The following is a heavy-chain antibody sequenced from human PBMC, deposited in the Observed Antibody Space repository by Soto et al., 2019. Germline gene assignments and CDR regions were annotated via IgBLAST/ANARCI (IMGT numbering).Heavy chain of an antibody. V-gene: IGHV3-30*18. J-gene: IGHJ5*02. D-gene: IGHD4-17*01. Sequence: GGSLRLSCAASGFTFSSYGMHWVRQAPGKGLEWVAVISYDGSNKYYADSVKGRFTISRDNSKNTLYLQMNSLRAEDTAVYYCAKDQLGMTTVVTHNWFDPWGQGTLVTVSS. CDR2: ISYDGSNK. CDR1: GFTFSSYG. CDR3: AKDQLGMTTVVTHNWFDP.